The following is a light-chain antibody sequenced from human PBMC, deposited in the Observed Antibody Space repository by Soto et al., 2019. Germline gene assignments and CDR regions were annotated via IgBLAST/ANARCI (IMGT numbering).Light chain of an antibody. CDR1: PSVGSN. Sequence: EIVMTQSPATLSVSPGESATLSCRASPSVGSNLAWYQQRPGQSPRLLMYGASTRATGIPARFSGGVSGTEFTLTIDSLQSEDFAVYFCQQYNPWPSFGQGTKLVI. CDR2: GAS. CDR3: QQYNPWPS. V-gene: IGKV3-15*01. J-gene: IGKJ2*01.